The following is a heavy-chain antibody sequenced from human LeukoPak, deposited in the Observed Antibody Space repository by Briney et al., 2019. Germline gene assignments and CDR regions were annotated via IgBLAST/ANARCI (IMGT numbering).Heavy chain of an antibody. D-gene: IGHD5-18*01. Sequence: ASVKVSCKASGSAFSSYAISWVRQAPGQGLEWMGGVIPISGTANYAQRFQGRVTITADESTSTAYMQLSSLRSDDTAVYYCARTGHSYGGPDFDYWGQGTLVTVSS. CDR1: GSAFSSYA. J-gene: IGHJ4*02. V-gene: IGHV1-69*13. CDR3: ARTGHSYGGPDFDY. CDR2: VIPISGTA.